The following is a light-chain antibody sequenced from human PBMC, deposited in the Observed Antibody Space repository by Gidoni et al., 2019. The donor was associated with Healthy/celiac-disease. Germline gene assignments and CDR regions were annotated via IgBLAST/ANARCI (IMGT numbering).Light chain of an antibody. J-gene: IGKJ1*01. CDR1: QSISSY. CDR3: QQCYSTPPWT. V-gene: IGKV1-39*01. Sequence: DSQVTKSPSSLSASVGDRVSITCRASQSISSYLNWYQQKPGKAPKLLSYAESSLQSGVPSRFSGSGSGTDFTLTISSLQPEDFATYYCQQCYSTPPWTFGQGTKVEIK. CDR2: AES.